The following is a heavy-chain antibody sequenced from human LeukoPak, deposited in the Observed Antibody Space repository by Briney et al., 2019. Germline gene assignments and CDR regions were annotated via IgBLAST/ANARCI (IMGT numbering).Heavy chain of an antibody. D-gene: IGHD3-3*01. CDR2: IYYSGST. CDR1: GGSISSGGYY. CDR3: ARGHYDFWSGDYFDY. V-gene: IGHV4-31*03. Sequence: PSETLSLTCTVSGGSISSGGYYWSWIRQHPGKGLEWIGYIYYSGSTYYNPSLKSRVTISVDTSKNQFSLKLSSVTAADTAVYYCARGHYDFWSGDYFDYWGQGTLVIVSS. J-gene: IGHJ4*02.